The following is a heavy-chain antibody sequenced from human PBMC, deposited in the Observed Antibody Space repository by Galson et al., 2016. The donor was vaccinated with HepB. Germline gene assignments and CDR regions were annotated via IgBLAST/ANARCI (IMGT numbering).Heavy chain of an antibody. J-gene: IGHJ4*02. CDR2: ISGGGGST. CDR3: VKGLYGSGSSGDY. CDR1: GFTFNSYG. D-gene: IGHD3-10*01. V-gene: IGHV3-23*01. Sequence: SLRLSCAASGFTFNSYGMSWVRQAPGKGLEWVSSISGGGGSTDYAGSVKGRLTISRDNSKNTLYLHLNSLRAEDTAVYLCVKGLYGSGSSGDYWGQGTLVTVSS.